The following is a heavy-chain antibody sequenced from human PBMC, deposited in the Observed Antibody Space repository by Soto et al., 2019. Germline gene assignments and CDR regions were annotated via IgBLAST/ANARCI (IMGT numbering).Heavy chain of an antibody. V-gene: IGHV4-59*08. CDR3: ARTTPSTVVTYFDY. CDR1: GGSISSYY. CDR2: IYYSGST. J-gene: IGHJ4*02. Sequence: SETLSLTCTVSGGSISSYYWSWIRQPPGKGLEWIGYIYYSGSTNYNPSLKSRVTISVDTSKNQFSLKVSSVTAADTAVYYCARTTPSTVVTYFDYWGQGTLVTVSS. D-gene: IGHD4-17*01.